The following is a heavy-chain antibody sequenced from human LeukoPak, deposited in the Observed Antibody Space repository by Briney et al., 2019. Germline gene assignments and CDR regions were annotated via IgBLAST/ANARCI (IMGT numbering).Heavy chain of an antibody. V-gene: IGHV4-61*01. J-gene: IGHJ4*02. CDR2: IYYSGST. Sequence: SETLSLTCTVSGGSISSNNYYWSWIRQPPGKGLEWIGYIYYSGSTNYNPSLKSRVTISVDTSKNQFSLKLSSVTAADTAVYYCARVGISVDSTYYFDYWGQGTLVTVSS. CDR3: ARVGISVDSTYYFDY. D-gene: IGHD5-12*01. CDR1: GGSISSNNYY.